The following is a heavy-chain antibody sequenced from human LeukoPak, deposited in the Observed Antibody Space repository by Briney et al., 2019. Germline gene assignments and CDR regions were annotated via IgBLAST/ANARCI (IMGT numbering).Heavy chain of an antibody. CDR1: GGSISSSSYY. CDR2: IYYSGST. D-gene: IGHD7-27*01. V-gene: IGHV4-39*01. CDR3: ARLDPWAEYMDV. Sequence: SETLSLTCTVSGGSISSSSYYWGWIRQPPGKGLEWIGSIYYSGSTYYNPSLKSRVTISVDTSKNQFSLKLSSVTAADTAVYYCARLDPWAEYMDVWGKGTTVTVSS. J-gene: IGHJ6*03.